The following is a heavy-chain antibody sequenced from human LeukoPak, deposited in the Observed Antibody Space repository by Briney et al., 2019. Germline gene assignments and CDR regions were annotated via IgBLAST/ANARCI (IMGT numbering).Heavy chain of an antibody. D-gene: IGHD3-3*01. Sequence: GSLRLSCAASGFTFSDYYMSWIRQAPGKGLEWIGSIYYSGSTYYNPSLKSRVTISVDTSKNQFSLKLSSVTAADTAVYYCARRGSSGYYTFFDYWGQGTLVTVSS. V-gene: IGHV4-38-2*01. CDR1: GFTFSDYY. CDR3: ARRGSSGYYTFFDY. J-gene: IGHJ4*02. CDR2: IYYSGST.